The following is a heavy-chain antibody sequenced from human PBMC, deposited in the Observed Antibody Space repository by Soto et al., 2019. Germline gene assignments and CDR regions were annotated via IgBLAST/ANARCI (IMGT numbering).Heavy chain of an antibody. CDR3: ARDGGGYQINYDCYGMDV. D-gene: IGHD6-25*01. J-gene: IGHJ6*02. CDR2: IYYSGST. CDR1: GGSISSGDYY. V-gene: IGHV4-30-4*01. Sequence: QVQLQESGPGLVKPSQTLSLTCTVSGGSISSGDYYWSWIRQPPGKGLEWIGYIYYSGSTYYNPSLKSRVNISVDTSKNQFSQKLSSVTAADTAVYYCARDGGGYQINYDCYGMDVWGQGTTVTVSS.